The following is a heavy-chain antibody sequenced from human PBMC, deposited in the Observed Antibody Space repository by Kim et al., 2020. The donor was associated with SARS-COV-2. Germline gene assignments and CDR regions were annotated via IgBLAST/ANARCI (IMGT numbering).Heavy chain of an antibody. CDR2: IYYSGST. V-gene: IGHV4-59*13. CDR1: GGSISSYY. J-gene: IGHJ5*02. CDR3: ARDIGSSGWRFDP. Sequence: SETLSLTCTVSGGSISSYYWSWIRQPPGKGLEWIGYIYYSGSTNYNPSLKSRVTISVDTSKNQFSLKLSSVTAADTAVYYCARDIGSSGWRFDPWGQGTLVTVSS. D-gene: IGHD6-19*01.